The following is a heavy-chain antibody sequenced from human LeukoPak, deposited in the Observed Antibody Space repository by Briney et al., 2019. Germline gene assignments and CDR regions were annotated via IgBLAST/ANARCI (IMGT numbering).Heavy chain of an antibody. V-gene: IGHV1-2*02. D-gene: IGHD2-15*01. CDR1: GYTFTGYY. CDR2: INPNTGAT. J-gene: IGHJ4*02. CDR3: ARDERYCNGDNHYPDLGY. Sequence: GASVKVSCKASGYTFTGYYMFWVRQAPGQGLEWMGWINPNTGATKYGQNFQGRVTLTRDTPIRTTFMELSSLRSDDTAVYYCARDERYCNGDNHYPDLGYWGQGTLVTVSS.